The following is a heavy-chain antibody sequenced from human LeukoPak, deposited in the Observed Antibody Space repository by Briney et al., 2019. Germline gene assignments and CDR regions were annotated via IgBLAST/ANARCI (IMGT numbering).Heavy chain of an antibody. V-gene: IGHV4-39*07. Sequence: SETLSLTCTVSGGSISTSSYYWGWIRQPPGKGLEWIGSIYYSGSTYYNPSLKSRVTILLDTSKNQFSLKLSSVTAADTAVYYCARDGRRYGMDVWGQGTTVTVSS. CDR3: ARDGRRYGMDV. CDR1: GGSISTSSYY. CDR2: IYYSGST. J-gene: IGHJ6*02. D-gene: IGHD1-26*01.